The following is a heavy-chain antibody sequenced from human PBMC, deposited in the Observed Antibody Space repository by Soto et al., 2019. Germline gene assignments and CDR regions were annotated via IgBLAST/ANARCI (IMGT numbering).Heavy chain of an antibody. D-gene: IGHD2-21*01. J-gene: IGHJ6*02. CDR2: IYYSGST. CDR1: GCSISSYD. CDR3: ARDLIGDFYYYGMDV. Sequence: SGTLSLTCTACGCSISSYDWSWIRQPPGKGLEWIGYIYYSGSTNYNPSLKSRVTISVDTSKNQFSLKLSSVTAADTAVYYCARDLIGDFYYYGMDVWGQGTTVNV. V-gene: IGHV4-59*01.